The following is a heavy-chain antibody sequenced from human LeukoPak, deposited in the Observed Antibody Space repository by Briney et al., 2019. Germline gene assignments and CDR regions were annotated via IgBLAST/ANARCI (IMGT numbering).Heavy chain of an antibody. D-gene: IGHD3-22*01. J-gene: IGHJ4*02. CDR1: GYTFTGYY. CDR3: ARGSYGGSGYYFPYY. Sequence: ASVKVSCKASGYTFTGYYMHWVRQAPGQGLEWMGWINPNSGGTNYAQKFQGRVTMTRDTSISTAYMELSRLRSDDTAVYYCARGSYGGSGYYFPYYWGQGTLVTVSS. CDR2: INPNSGGT. V-gene: IGHV1-2*02.